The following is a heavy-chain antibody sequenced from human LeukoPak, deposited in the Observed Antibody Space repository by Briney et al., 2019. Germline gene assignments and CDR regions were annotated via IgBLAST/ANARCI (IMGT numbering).Heavy chain of an antibody. CDR3: AKDRGY. CDR2: ISGSGDST. CDR1: GFTFTTYA. Sequence: GGSLRLSCAASGFTFTTYAMTWVRQAPGKGLEWVSAISGSGDSTYYAGSVKGRFTISRDNSKNTLYLRMNSLRAEDTAVYYCAKDRGYWGLGTLVTVSS. J-gene: IGHJ4*02. V-gene: IGHV3-23*01.